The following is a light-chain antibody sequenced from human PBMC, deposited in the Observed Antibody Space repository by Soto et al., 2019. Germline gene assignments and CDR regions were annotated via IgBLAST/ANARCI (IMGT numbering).Light chain of an antibody. V-gene: IGLV2-14*01. Sequence: QSALTQPASVSGSPGQSITISCSGTSSDVGSYDHVAWYQQFPGKTPKLTIYEVSNRPSGVSSRFSGSKSGNTASLTISGLQAEDEADYYCIAYTGSSTSYVFGTGTKATVL. J-gene: IGLJ1*01. CDR3: IAYTGSSTSYV. CDR1: SSDVGSYDH. CDR2: EVS.